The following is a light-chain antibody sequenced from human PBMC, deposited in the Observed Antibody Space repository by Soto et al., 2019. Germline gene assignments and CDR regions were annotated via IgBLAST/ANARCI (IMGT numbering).Light chain of an antibody. J-gene: IGKJ1*01. CDR3: QQYGSSPGT. V-gene: IGKV3-20*01. Sequence: PATQTLSPVERATLSCRARRSVGSYLAWYQEKPGQAPSLVISDTSIRATGIPDRFSGSGSGTDFTLTISRLEPEDFAVYYCQQYGSSPGTFGQGTKVDIK. CDR1: RSVGSY. CDR2: DTS.